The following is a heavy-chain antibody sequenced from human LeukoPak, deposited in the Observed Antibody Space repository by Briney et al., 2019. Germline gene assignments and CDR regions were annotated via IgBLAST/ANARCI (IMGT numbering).Heavy chain of an antibody. V-gene: IGHV3-30-3*01. D-gene: IGHD3-22*01. CDR2: ISYDGSNK. CDR1: GFTFSSYA. CDR3: ANYDSSGYGRDLDY. J-gene: IGHJ4*02. Sequence: GGSLRLSCAASGFTFSSYAMHWVRQAPGKGLEWVAVISYDGSNKYYADSVKGRFTISRDNSKNTLYLQMNSLRAEDTAVYYCANYDSSGYGRDLDYWGQGTLVTVSS.